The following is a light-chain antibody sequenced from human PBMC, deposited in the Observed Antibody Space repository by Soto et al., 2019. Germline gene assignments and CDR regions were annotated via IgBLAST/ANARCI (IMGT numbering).Light chain of an antibody. V-gene: IGKV3-15*01. CDR1: QSISSN. Sequence: EIVMTQSPATLSVSPRERATLSCRASQSISSNLAWYQHKPGQAPSLIIYGASTRASGIPARFSGSGSGTEFTLTISSLRSEDFAVYYCQQYDNWLWTFGQGTKVDIK. CDR2: GAS. J-gene: IGKJ1*01. CDR3: QQYDNWLWT.